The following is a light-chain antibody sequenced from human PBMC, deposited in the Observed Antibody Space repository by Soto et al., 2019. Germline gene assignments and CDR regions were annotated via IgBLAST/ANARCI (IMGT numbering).Light chain of an antibody. J-gene: IGKJ3*01. CDR2: GAS. CDR1: QSVSSN. Sequence: ERVMTQSPATLSVSPGDRATLSCRASQSVSSNLAWYQQTPGQAPRLLIYGASTRAAGIPTRFSGSGSGTEFTLTISSLQSDDFVVYFCQQYNNWPPTFGPGTTVDLK. V-gene: IGKV3-15*01. CDR3: QQYNNWPPT.